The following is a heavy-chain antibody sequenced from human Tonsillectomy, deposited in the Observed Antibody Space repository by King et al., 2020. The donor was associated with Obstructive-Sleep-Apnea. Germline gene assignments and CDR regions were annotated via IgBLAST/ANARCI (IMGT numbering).Heavy chain of an antibody. CDR3: ARVGVYGSGSPLDC. D-gene: IGHD3-10*01. CDR2: INSDGSST. CDR1: GFTFSSYW. Sequence: VQLVDSGGGLVQPGGSLRLSCAASGFTFSSYWMHWVRQAPGKGLVWVSRINSDGSSTSYADSVKGRFTISRDNAKNTLYLQMNSVRAEDTAVYYCARVGVYGSGSPLDCWGQGTLVTVSS. J-gene: IGHJ4*02. V-gene: IGHV3-74*01.